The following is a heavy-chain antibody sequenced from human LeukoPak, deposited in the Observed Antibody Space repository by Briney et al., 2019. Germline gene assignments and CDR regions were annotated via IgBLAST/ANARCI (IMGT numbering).Heavy chain of an antibody. J-gene: IGHJ4*02. Sequence: GGSLRLSCAASGFTFSSYGMHWVRQAPGKGLEWVAVISYDGSNKYYADSVKGRFTISRDNSKNTLYLQMNSLRAKDTAVYYCAKALNVAMVRGVITRDFDYWGQGTLVTVSS. CDR2: ISYDGSNK. CDR3: AKALNVAMVRGVITRDFDY. V-gene: IGHV3-30*18. CDR1: GFTFSSYG. D-gene: IGHD3-10*01.